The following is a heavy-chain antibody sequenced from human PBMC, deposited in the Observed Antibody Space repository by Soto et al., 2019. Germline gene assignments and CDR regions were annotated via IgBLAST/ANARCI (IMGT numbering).Heavy chain of an antibody. Sequence: QVQLQESGPGLVKPSEPLSLTCTVSGGSINNHYWSWIRQPPGKGLEWLGYVDYNGITNYNPSLKSRVTMSVDTSKNHVSLNLTSLTAADTATYYCARANWYSEYWGKGIPVTVSS. CDR3: ARANWYSEY. CDR2: VDYNGIT. J-gene: IGHJ4*02. V-gene: IGHV4-59*11. D-gene: IGHD7-27*01. CDR1: GGSINNHY.